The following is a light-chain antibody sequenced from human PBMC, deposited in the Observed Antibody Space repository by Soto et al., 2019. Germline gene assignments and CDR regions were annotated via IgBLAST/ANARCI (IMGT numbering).Light chain of an antibody. J-gene: IGKJ1*01. Sequence: DIEMTQSPSTLSVSPGERVTISCRASQTVSSNLAWYQQKPGQAPRLLIYGASTRATGIPARFSGSGSGTEFTLTISRLQSEDFAAYYCQQYNNWPGTFGQGTKVDIK. CDR1: QTVSSN. V-gene: IGKV3-15*01. CDR3: QQYNNWPGT. CDR2: GAS.